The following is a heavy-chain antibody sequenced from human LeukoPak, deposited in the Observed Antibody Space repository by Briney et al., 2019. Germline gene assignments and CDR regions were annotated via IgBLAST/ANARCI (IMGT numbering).Heavy chain of an antibody. D-gene: IGHD6-13*01. CDR1: GYTFTGYY. J-gene: IGHJ5*02. CDR2: INPNSGGT. V-gene: IGHV1-2*02. Sequence: ASVKVSCKASGYTFTGYYMHWVRQAPGQGLEWMGWINPNSGGTNYAQKFQGRVTMTRDTSISTAYMELSRLRSDDTAVYYCARGDRVDSSSWYNWFDPWGQGTLVTVSS. CDR3: ARGDRVDSSSWYNWFDP.